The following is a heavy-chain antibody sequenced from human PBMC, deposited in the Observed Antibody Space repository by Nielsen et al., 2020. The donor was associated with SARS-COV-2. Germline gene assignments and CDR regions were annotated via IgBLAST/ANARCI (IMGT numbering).Heavy chain of an antibody. Sequence: SLKISCAASGFTFDDYAMHWVRQAPGKGLEWVSGISWNSGSIGYADSVKGRFTISRDNAKNSLYLQMNSLRAEDTALYYCALLPAASYYYGMDVWGQGITVTVSS. CDR1: GFTFDDYA. V-gene: IGHV3-9*01. D-gene: IGHD2-2*01. CDR3: ALLPAASYYYGMDV. J-gene: IGHJ6*02. CDR2: ISWNSGSI.